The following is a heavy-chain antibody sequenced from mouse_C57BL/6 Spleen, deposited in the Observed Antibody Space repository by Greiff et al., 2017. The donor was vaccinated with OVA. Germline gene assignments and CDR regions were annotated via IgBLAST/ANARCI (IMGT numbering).Heavy chain of an antibody. V-gene: IGHV1-62-2*01. CDR3: ARHEENYGSSPAWFAY. CDR1: GYTFTEYT. CDR2: FYPGSGSI. Sequence: VQLQQSGAELVKPGASVKLSCKASGYTFTEYTIHWVKQRPGKGLEWIGWFYPGSGSIKYNEKFKDKATLTTDKSSSTVYMELSRLTSEDSAVYFCARHEENYGSSPAWFAYWGQGTLVTVSA. J-gene: IGHJ3*01. D-gene: IGHD1-1*01.